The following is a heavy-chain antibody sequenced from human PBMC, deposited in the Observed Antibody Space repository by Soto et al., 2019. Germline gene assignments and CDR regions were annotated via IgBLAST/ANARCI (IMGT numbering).Heavy chain of an antibody. CDR2: INPGDSDT. CDR3: ARQPTGYYRNAY. V-gene: IGHV5-51*01. Sequence: GESLKISCQGSGYTYTSYLIAWVRQMPGKGLEWMGIINPGDSDTRYSPSFQGQVTISADKSISTAYLQWSSLKASDTAMYYCARQPTGYYRNAYWGQGTLVTVSS. D-gene: IGHD3-9*01. CDR1: GYTYTSYL. J-gene: IGHJ4*02.